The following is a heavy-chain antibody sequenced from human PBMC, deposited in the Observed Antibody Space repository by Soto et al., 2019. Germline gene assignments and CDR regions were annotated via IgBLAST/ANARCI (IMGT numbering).Heavy chain of an antibody. CDR3: ARPFEFRDAFDI. CDR2: IYPGYSDT. J-gene: IGHJ3*02. CDR1: GYNW. D-gene: IGHD3-16*01. Sequence: GESLKISFKGSGYNWIAWVRQMPGKCLEWMGIIYPGYSDTRYSPSFQGQVTTSTEKSISTAYLEWSSLKASDTAMYYCARPFEFRDAFDIWGQGTMVTV. V-gene: IGHV5-51*01.